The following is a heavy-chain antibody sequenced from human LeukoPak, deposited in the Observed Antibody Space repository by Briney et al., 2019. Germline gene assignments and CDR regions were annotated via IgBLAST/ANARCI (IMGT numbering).Heavy chain of an antibody. CDR2: INEDGSVT. D-gene: IGHD3-3*01. Sequence: GGSLRLSCAASGFTFSTYWMHWVRQAPGKGLVWVSRINEDGSVTNYADSVKGRFSISRDNSKNTVFLQMDSLRVEDTAVYHCAKEVEPLWSGYTWFDPWGQGTLVTVSS. V-gene: IGHV3-74*01. J-gene: IGHJ5*02. CDR1: GFTFSTYW. CDR3: AKEVEPLWSGYTWFDP.